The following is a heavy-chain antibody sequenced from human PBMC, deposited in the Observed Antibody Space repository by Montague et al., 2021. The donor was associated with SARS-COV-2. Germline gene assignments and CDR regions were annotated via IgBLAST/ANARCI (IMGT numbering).Heavy chain of an antibody. D-gene: IGHD2-2*01. CDR2: IYWDSDK. CDR1: GFSLSTSGVG. CDR3: ARWVCSSTSCRFDY. Sequence: PALVKPTQTLTLTCTFSGFSLSTSGVGVGWIRQPPGKALEWLALIYWDSDKRYSPSLKSRLTITEDTSKNQVVLTMTNMDPVDTATYYCARWVCSSTSCRFDYWGQGTLVTVSS. J-gene: IGHJ4*02. V-gene: IGHV2-5*02.